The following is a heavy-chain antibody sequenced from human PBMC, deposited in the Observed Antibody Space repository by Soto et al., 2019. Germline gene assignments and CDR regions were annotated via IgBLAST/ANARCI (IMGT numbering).Heavy chain of an antibody. CDR3: ARGAVYCTGGVCSFVALDC. D-gene: IGHD2-8*02. V-gene: IGHV1-3*01. J-gene: IGHJ4*02. Sequence: AASVKVSCKASGYTFTTFAIHWVRQGPGQRLEWMGWITAGNGKTKYSKKFQGRVIITRDTSATTGYMELSSLRSEDTAVYYCARGAVYCTGGVCSFVALDCCGQGTLVTVSS. CDR2: ITAGNGKT. CDR1: GYTFTTFA.